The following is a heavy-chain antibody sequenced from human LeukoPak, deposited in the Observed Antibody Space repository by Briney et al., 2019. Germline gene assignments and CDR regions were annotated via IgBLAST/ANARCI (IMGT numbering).Heavy chain of an antibody. CDR2: IYYSGST. V-gene: IGHV4-59*08. J-gene: IGHJ3*02. CDR3: ARRDTSSWYKDDAFDI. CDR1: GGSISSYY. Sequence: SETLSLTCTGSGGSISSYYWSWIRQPPGKGLEWIGYIYYSGSTNYNPSLKSRVTISVDTSKNQFSLKLSSVTAADTAVYYCARRDTSSWYKDDAFDIWGQGTMVTVSS. D-gene: IGHD6-13*01.